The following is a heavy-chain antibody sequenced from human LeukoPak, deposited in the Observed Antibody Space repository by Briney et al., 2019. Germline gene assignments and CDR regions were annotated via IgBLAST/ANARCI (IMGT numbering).Heavy chain of an antibody. CDR3: ARGGYSYGPHYYYYYMDV. D-gene: IGHD5-18*01. Sequence: SSETLSLTCTVSGGSISSYYWSWIRQPAGKGLEWIGRIYTSGSTNYNPSPRSRVTMSVDTSKNQFSLKLSSVTAADTAVYYCARGGYSYGPHYYYYYMDVWGKGTTATISS. CDR1: GGSISSYY. CDR2: IYTSGST. V-gene: IGHV4-4*07. J-gene: IGHJ6*03.